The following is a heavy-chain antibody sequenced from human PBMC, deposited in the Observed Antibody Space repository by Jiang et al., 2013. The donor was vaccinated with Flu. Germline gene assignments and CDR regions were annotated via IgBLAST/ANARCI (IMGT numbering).Heavy chain of an antibody. J-gene: IGHJ4*02. CDR1: GDSISNYY. CDR2: VYYTGST. Sequence: SGSGLVKPSETLSLTCSVSGDSISNYYWNWIRQPPGKGLEWIAYVYYTGSTNYNPSLKSRVTVSVDTSKNQFSLKVNSVTAADTAVYYCARDACSGANCFLDYWGQGNPGHRLL. CDR3: ARDACSGANCFLDY. V-gene: IGHV4-59*01. D-gene: IGHD2-15*01.